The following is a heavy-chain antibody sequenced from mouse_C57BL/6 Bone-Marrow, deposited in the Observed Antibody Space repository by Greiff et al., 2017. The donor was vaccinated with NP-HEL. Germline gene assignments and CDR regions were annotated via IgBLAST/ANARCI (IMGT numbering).Heavy chain of an antibody. Sequence: QVHVKQSGPELVKPGASVKISCKASGYSFTSYYIHWVKQRPGQGLEWIGWIYPGSGNTKYNEKFKGKATLTADTSSSTAYMQLSSLTSEDSAVYYCASGGTKDYFDYWGQGTTLTVSS. CDR1: GYSFTSYY. J-gene: IGHJ2*01. CDR3: ASGGTKDYFDY. CDR2: IYPGSGNT. D-gene: IGHD2-14*01. V-gene: IGHV1-66*01.